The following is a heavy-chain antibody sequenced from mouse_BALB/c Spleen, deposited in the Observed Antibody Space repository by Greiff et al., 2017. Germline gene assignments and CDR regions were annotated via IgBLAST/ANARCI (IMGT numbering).Heavy chain of an antibody. CDR1: GYSITSDYA. CDR3: ARSTMITGPDY. CDR2: ISYSGST. D-gene: IGHD2-4*01. J-gene: IGHJ2*01. Sequence: EVKLQESGPGLVKPSQSLSLTCTVTGYSITSDYAWNWIRQFPGNKLEWMGYISYSGSTSYNPSLKSRISITRDTSKNQFFLQLNSVTTEDTATYYCARSTMITGPDYWGQGTTLTVSS. V-gene: IGHV3-2*02.